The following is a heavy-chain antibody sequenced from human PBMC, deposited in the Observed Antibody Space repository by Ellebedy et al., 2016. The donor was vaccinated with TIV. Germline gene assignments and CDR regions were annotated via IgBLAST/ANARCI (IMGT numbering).Heavy chain of an antibody. CDR1: GFTFSCYW. V-gene: IGHV3-74*01. D-gene: IGHD3-10*01. CDR2: INSDGTTT. Sequence: GESLKISCAASGFTFSCYWMHWVRQAPGKGLVWVSLINSDGTTTVYADSVKGRFTFSRDNTKNTLYLQMTNLRAEDTAVYYCARDASGSYPLDHWGQGTLVTVSS. J-gene: IGHJ4*02. CDR3: ARDASGSYPLDH.